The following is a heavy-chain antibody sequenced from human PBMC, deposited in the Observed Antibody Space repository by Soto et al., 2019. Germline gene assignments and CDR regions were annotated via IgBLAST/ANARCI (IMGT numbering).Heavy chain of an antibody. V-gene: IGHV4-4*07. CDR1: DGSISGNF. CDR3: PREGWVAGLLYCFDL. D-gene: IGHD6-19*01. J-gene: IGHJ4*01. CDR2: ISSNGNT. Sequence: PSETLSLTCTVPDGSISGNFLTWIRQPAGKGLEWIGRISSNGNTGYNPSLKSRVTMSIDTSKNHFSLDLISVTASDTAIYYCPREGWVAGLLYCFDLWGHGTLVTVSS.